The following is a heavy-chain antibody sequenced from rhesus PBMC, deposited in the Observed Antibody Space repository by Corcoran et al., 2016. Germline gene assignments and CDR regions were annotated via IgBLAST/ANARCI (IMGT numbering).Heavy chain of an antibody. V-gene: IGHV4-122*02. D-gene: IGHD3-3*01. Sequence: QVQLQESGPGLVKPSETLSLTCAVSGGSISSGYYYWSWIRQPPGKGLEWIGYITYSGSTSYNPSLKSLVTISSDTSKNQFSLKLSSVTAADTAVYYCARGVTIFGLVTTTFDYWGQGVLVTVSS. CDR3: ARGVTIFGLVTTTFDY. J-gene: IGHJ4*01. CDR2: ITYSGST. CDR1: GGSISSGYYY.